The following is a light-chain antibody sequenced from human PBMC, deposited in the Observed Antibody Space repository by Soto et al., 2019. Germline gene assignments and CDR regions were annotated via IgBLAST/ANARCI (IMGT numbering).Light chain of an antibody. CDR1: QDISNY. Sequence: DIQMTQSPSSLSASVGDRVTITCQASQDISNYLNWYQQKPGKAPKLLIYDVHNLEAGVTSRFSGSGSGTNFTFTISILQPEDIETYYCQQYNNLLLSFGGGTKVDIK. V-gene: IGKV1-33*01. J-gene: IGKJ4*01. CDR3: QQYNNLLLS. CDR2: DVH.